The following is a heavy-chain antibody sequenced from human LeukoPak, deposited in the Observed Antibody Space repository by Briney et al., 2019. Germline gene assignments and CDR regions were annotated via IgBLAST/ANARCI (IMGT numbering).Heavy chain of an antibody. J-gene: IGHJ5*02. V-gene: IGHV1-18*01. CDR2: ISPYNGNT. Sequence: GASVNVSCKASGYTFTSYGINWVRQAPGQGLEWVGWISPYNGNTNSAQKLQGRVTMTTDTSTTTAYMELRSLRSDDTAVYYCARTPRGLPSFNWFDPWGQGTLVTVSS. CDR1: GYTFTSYG. D-gene: IGHD3-10*01. CDR3: ARTPRGLPSFNWFDP.